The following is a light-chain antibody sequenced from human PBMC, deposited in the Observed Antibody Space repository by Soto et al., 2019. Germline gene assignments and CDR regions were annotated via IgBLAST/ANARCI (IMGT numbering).Light chain of an antibody. CDR2: GNT. Sequence: QSVLTQPPSISGAPGQRVTISFTGSSXNIGAGSDVHWYHQLPGTAPKLLIYGNTNRPSGVSDRFSGSKSGTSASLAIAGLQTEDEGDYYCQTYDSSLSGLYVFGTGTKVTVL. V-gene: IGLV1-40*01. CDR1: SXNIGAGSD. CDR3: QTYDSSLSGLYV. J-gene: IGLJ1*01.